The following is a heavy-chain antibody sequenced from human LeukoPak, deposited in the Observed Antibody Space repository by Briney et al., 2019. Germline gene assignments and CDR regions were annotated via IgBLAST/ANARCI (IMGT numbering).Heavy chain of an antibody. V-gene: IGHV3-7*01. CDR2: IKEDGSEQ. CDR3: ARDSFETDIDY. D-gene: IGHD1-14*01. Sequence: PGGSLRLSCVASGVSFSRYWMSWVRQAPGKGLEWVANIKEDGSEQYCADSLKGRFTISRDNVKNSLYLHINSLRAEDTAVYYCARDSFETDIDYWGQGTLVTVSS. CDR1: GVSFSRYW. J-gene: IGHJ4*02.